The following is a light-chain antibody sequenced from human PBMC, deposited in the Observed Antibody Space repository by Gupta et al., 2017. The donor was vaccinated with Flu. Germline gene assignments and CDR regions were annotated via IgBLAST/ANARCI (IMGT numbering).Light chain of an antibody. CDR1: SSNIGAGYD. V-gene: IGLV1-40*01. CDR2: GNN. Sequence: QSVLTQPPSVSGAPGQRVTISCTGSSSNIGAGYDVHWYQQLPGTAPKLVIYGNNNRPSGVPDRFSGSKSGTSDSLAITGLQAEDEAEYYCQSYDSSLSGAVFGGGIKLTVL. J-gene: IGLJ3*02. CDR3: QSYDSSLSGAV.